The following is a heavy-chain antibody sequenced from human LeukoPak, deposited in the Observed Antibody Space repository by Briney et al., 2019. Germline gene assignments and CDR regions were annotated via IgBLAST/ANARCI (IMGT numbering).Heavy chain of an antibody. D-gene: IGHD3-3*01. CDR3: ARKSEYDFWSGYYSSGFDY. J-gene: IGHJ4*02. Sequence: ASVKVSCKASGYTFTGYYMHWVRQAPGQGLEWMGWINPNSGGTNYAQKFQGRVTMTRDTSLSTAYMELSRLRSDDTAVYYCARKSEYDFWSGYYSSGFDYWGQGTLVTVSS. CDR1: GYTFTGYY. CDR2: INPNSGGT. V-gene: IGHV1-2*02.